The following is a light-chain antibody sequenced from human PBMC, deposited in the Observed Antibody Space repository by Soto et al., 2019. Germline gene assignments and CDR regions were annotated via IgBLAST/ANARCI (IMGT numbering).Light chain of an antibody. J-gene: IGLJ1*01. CDR1: SSDVGGYNY. CDR2: EDS. Sequence: QSALTQPASVSGSPGQSITISCTGTSSDVGGYNYVSWYQQHPGKAHKLMIYEDSNRPSGVSQRFSGSKSSNTASLTISGLQAEDEADYYCSSYTSSSIDYVFGTGTKLTVL. CDR3: SSYTSSSIDYV. V-gene: IGLV2-14*01.